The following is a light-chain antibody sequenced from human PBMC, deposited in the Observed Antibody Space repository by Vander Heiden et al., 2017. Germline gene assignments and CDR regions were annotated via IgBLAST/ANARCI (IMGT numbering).Light chain of an antibody. CDR2: DAS. Sequence: DIQMTQSPSSLSASVGDRVTITCQASQDISNYLNWYQQKPGKAPKLLIYDASNLETGVPSRCSGSGSGTDFTLTISSLQPEDIATYYCQQYDNLPITFGQGTRLEIK. J-gene: IGKJ5*01. CDR3: QQYDNLPIT. V-gene: IGKV1-33*01. CDR1: QDISNY.